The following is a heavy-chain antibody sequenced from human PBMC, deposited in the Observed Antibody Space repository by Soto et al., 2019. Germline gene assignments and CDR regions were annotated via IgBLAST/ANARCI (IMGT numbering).Heavy chain of an antibody. V-gene: IGHV1-3*01. CDR2: INAGNGNT. D-gene: IGHD3-22*01. J-gene: IGHJ4*02. CDR1: GYTFTSYA. Sequence: QVQLVQSGAEVKKPGASVKVSCKASGYTFTSYAMHWVRQAPGQRLEWMGWINAGNGNTKYSQKFQGRVTITRDTSASTAYMELSSLRCEDTAVYYCAREGYYDSSGFALTFDYWGQGTLVTVSS. CDR3: AREGYYDSSGFALTFDY.